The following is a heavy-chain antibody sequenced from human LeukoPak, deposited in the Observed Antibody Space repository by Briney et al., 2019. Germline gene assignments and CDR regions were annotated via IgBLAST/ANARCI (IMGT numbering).Heavy chain of an antibody. CDR1: GGSISSSSYY. J-gene: IGHJ5*02. CDR2: IYYSGTT. CDR3: ARRGHGNSSSWYRGWARGQDWFDP. Sequence: PSETLSLTCTVSGGSISSSSYYWGWIRQPPGKGLEWIGSIYYSGTTYYNPSLKSRVTISVDTSKNQFSLKLSSVTAADTAVYYCARRGHGNSSSWYRGWARGQDWFDPWGQGTLVTVSS. V-gene: IGHV4-39*01. D-gene: IGHD6-13*01.